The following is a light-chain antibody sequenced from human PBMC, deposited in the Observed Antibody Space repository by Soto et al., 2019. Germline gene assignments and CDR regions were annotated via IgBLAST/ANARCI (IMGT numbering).Light chain of an antibody. Sequence: QSALTQPASVSGSPGQSITIPCTGTSSDVGGYNYVSWYQQHPGKVPKLKIDEVSNRPSGVSNRFSGSKSGNTASLTISGLQAEDEADYYCSSYTSNSSRVFGTGTKLTVL. CDR3: SSYTSNSSRV. J-gene: IGLJ1*01. CDR1: SSDVGGYNY. CDR2: EVS. V-gene: IGLV2-14*01.